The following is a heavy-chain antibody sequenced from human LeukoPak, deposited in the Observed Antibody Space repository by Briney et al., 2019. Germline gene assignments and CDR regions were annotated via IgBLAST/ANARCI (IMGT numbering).Heavy chain of an antibody. CDR2: IKSKTDGGTT. CDR3: TTIRITMIVVGY. J-gene: IGHJ4*02. Sequence: PGRSLRLSCAASGFTFSNAWMSWVRQAPGKGLEWVGRIKSKTDGGTTDYAAPVKGRFTISRDDSKNTLHLQMNSLKTEDTAVYYCTTIRITMIVVGYWGQGTLVTVSS. CDR1: GFTFSNAW. D-gene: IGHD3-22*01. V-gene: IGHV3-15*01.